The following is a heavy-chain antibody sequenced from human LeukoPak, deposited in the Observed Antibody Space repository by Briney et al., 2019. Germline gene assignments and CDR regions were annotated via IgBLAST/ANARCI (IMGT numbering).Heavy chain of an antibody. D-gene: IGHD6-19*01. CDR2: IYYSGST. Sequence: ASETLSLTCTVSGGSISSYYWSWIRQPPGKGLEWIGYIYYSGSTNYNPSLKSRVTISLATSKNQFSLKLSSVTAADTAMYYCAREGSAWSMNYWGQGTLVTVSS. CDR3: AREGSAWSMNY. CDR1: GGSISSYY. J-gene: IGHJ4*02. V-gene: IGHV4-59*01.